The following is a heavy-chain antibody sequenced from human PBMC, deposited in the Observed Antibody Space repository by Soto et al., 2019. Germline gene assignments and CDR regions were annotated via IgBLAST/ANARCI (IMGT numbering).Heavy chain of an antibody. V-gene: IGHV1-2*04. CDR1: GYTFTGYY. D-gene: IGHD6-19*01. Sequence: ASVKVSCKASGYTFTGYYMHWVRQAPGQGLEWMGWINPNSGGTNYAQKFQGWVTMTRDTSISTAYMELSRLRSDDTAVYYCARDGSAVAAPTRYYGMDVWGQGTTVTVSS. J-gene: IGHJ6*02. CDR2: INPNSGGT. CDR3: ARDGSAVAAPTRYYGMDV.